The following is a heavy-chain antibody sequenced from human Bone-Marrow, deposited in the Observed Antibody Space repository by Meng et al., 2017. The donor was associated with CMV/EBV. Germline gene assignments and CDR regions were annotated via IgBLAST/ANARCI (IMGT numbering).Heavy chain of an antibody. J-gene: IGHJ4*02. V-gene: IGHV4-34*01. CDR1: GGSFSGYY. CDR2: INHSGSN. CDR3: AIRRDGYNTYYFDY. D-gene: IGHD5-24*01. Sequence: SEALSLTCAVYGGSFSGYYWSWIRQPPGKGLEWIGEINHSGSNNYNPSLKSRVTISVDTSKNQFSLKLSSVTAADTAVYYCAIRRDGYNTYYFDYWGQGTLVTVSS.